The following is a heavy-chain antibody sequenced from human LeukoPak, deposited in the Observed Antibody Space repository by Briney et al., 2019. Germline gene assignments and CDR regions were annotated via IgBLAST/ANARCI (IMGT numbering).Heavy chain of an antibody. CDR1: GFIVSTNY. CDR3: ARTVGYYYSVFDI. Sequence: GGSVTLFCAASGFIVSTNYMSWVGQAPGKGLEWVSVIYSGGSTYYADSVKGRFTISRDNSKNTLSLQMNSLRAEDTALYYCARTVGYYYSVFDIWGQGTMVTVSS. D-gene: IGHD3-22*01. CDR2: IYSGGST. V-gene: IGHV3-53*01. J-gene: IGHJ3*02.